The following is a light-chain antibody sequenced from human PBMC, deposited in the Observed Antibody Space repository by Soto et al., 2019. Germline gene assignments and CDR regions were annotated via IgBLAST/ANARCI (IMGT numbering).Light chain of an antibody. Sequence: DIQLTQSPSFLSASLGDRVTITCRASQGIGSYLAWYQQKPGKAPRLLIYAASTLQSGVPSRFSGSGSDTEFTLTISSLQPEDFEAYYCQQLNNYPLTFGGGTKVDIK. CDR1: QGIGSY. CDR2: AAS. J-gene: IGKJ4*01. V-gene: IGKV1-9*01. CDR3: QQLNNYPLT.